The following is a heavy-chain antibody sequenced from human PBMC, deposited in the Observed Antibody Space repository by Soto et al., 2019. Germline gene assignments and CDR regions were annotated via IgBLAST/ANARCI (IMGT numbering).Heavy chain of an antibody. J-gene: IGHJ4*02. CDR3: ATDHVGSGWFGVLNYFDY. CDR2: FDPEDGET. Sequence: SVKVSCKVSGYTLTELSMHWVRQSPVKGLELMGGFDPEDGETIYAQKFQGRVTMTEDTSTDTAYMELSSLRSEDTAVYYCATDHVGSGWFGVLNYFDYWGQGTLVTVSS. D-gene: IGHD6-19*01. V-gene: IGHV1-24*01. CDR1: GYTLTELS.